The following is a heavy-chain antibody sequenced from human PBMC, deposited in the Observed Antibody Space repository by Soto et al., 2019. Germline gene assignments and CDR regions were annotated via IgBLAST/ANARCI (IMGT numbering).Heavy chain of an antibody. CDR3: TRARDSSYYGMDV. CDR1: GCTFGDYA. Sequence: PGGSLRLSCTASGCTFGDYAMSWFRQAPGKGLEWVGFIRSKAYGGTTEYAASVKGRFTISRDDSKSIAYLQMNSLKTEDTAVYCCTRARDSSYYGMDVWGQGTTVTVSS. D-gene: IGHD3-22*01. V-gene: IGHV3-49*03. CDR2: IRSKAYGGTT. J-gene: IGHJ6*02.